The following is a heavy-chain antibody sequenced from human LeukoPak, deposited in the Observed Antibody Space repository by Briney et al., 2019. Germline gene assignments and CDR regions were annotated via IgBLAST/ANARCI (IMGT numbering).Heavy chain of an antibody. Sequence: SSETLSLTCTVSGGSISSYYWSWIRQPPGKGLEWIGYIYYSGSTNYNPSLKSRVTISVDTSKNQFSLKLSSVTAAETAVYYCAREGRYRYGYNEYHSYMDIWGKGTTVTVSS. V-gene: IGHV4-59*01. CDR2: IYYSGST. D-gene: IGHD5-24*01. CDR3: AREGRYRYGYNEYHSYMDI. J-gene: IGHJ6*03. CDR1: GGSISSYY.